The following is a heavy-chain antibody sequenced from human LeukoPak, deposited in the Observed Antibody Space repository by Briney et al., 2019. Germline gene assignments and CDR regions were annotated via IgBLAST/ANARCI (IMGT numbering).Heavy chain of an antibody. J-gene: IGHJ6*01. CDR1: GFTFSSYG. CDR2: IWYDGSNK. V-gene: IGHV3-33*01. Sequence: GGSLRLSCAASGFTFSSYGMHWVRQAPGKALEGVAVIWYDGSNKYYADSVKGRFTISRDNSKNTLSLQMNSLRAEDTAVYYCASGACSSTSCTYYYYYGMDVWGQGTTVTVSS. D-gene: IGHD2-2*01. CDR3: ASGACSSTSCTYYYYYGMDV.